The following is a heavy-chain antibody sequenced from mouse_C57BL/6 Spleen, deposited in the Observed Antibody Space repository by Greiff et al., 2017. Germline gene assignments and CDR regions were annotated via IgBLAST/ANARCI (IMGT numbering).Heavy chain of an antibody. J-gene: IGHJ2*01. CDR1: GFTFSDYG. V-gene: IGHV5-17*01. CDR3: ARGNYWDYGDD. CDR2: ISSGSSTI. D-gene: IGHD2-1*01. Sequence: EVQLVESGGGLVKPGGSLKLSCAASGFTFSDYGMHWVRQAPEKGLEWVAYISSGSSTIYYADTVKGRFTISRANAKNTLVLQMTSLRSEDTAMYYCARGNYWDYGDDWGQGTTLTVSS.